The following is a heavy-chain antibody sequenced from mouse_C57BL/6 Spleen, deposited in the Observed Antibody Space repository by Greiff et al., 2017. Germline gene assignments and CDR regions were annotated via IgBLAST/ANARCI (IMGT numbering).Heavy chain of an antibody. D-gene: IGHD1-1*01. J-gene: IGHJ1*03. V-gene: IGHV1-74*01. CDR3: AIITTVEYFDV. CDR2: IHPSDSDT. Sequence: VQLQQPGAELVKPGASVKVSCKASGYTFTSYWMHWVKQRPGQGLEWIGRIHPSDSDTNYNQKFKGKATLTVDKSSSTAYMQLSSLTSEASAVYYCAIITTVEYFDVWGTGTTVTVSS. CDR1: GYTFTSYW.